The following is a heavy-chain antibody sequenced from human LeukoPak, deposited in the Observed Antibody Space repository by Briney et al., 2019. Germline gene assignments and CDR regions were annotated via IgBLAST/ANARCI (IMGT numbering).Heavy chain of an antibody. CDR2: IYHSGST. CDR3: ARVASTPSRIYYFDY. Sequence: SQTLSLTCAVSGGSISSGGYSWSWIRQPPGKGLEWIGYIYHSGSTYYNPSLKSRVTISVDRSKNQFSLKLSSVTAADTAVYYCARVASTPSRIYYFDYWGQGTLVTVSS. CDR1: GGSISSGGYS. J-gene: IGHJ4*02. D-gene: IGHD2-2*01. V-gene: IGHV4-30-2*01.